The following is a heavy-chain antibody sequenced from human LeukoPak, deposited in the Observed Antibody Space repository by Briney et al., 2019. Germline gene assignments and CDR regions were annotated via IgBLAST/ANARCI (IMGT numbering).Heavy chain of an antibody. Sequence: NPSETLSLTCTVSGGSISSYYWNWIRQPPGKGLEWIGRIFTSGTTNYNPSLKRRVTMTVDTSKNQFSLRLSSVTAADTAVYYCAQGTPGSSNWYWGQGTLVTVSS. CDR1: GGSISSYY. CDR3: AQGTPGSSNWY. CDR2: IFTSGTT. V-gene: IGHV4-4*07. J-gene: IGHJ4*02. D-gene: IGHD6-13*01.